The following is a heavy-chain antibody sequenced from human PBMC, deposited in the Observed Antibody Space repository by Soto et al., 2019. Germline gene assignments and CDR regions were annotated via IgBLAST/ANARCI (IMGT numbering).Heavy chain of an antibody. CDR3: ARGYNYGGNSEYYFDY. CDR1: GGSISSYY. J-gene: IGHJ4*02. V-gene: IGHV4-59*01. D-gene: IGHD4-17*01. CDR2: IYYSGST. Sequence: PXATLSLTITVSGGSISSYYWSWIGQPPGKGLEWIGYIYYSGSTNYNPSLKSRVTISVDTSKNQFSLKLSSVTAADTAVYYCARGYNYGGNSEYYFDYWGQGTLVTVSS.